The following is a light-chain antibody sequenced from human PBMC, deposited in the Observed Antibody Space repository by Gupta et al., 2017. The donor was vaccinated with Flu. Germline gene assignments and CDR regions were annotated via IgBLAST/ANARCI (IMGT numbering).Light chain of an antibody. CDR3: QQCRNCPGT. J-gene: IGKJ1*01. V-gene: IGKV3-11*01. CDR2: DAS. Sequence: PSALSSSPGERSSLSVLSSHSVINYLAWYQQKPGQAPRLLISDASNRATGVPGRFSGSGSGTEFTLTIRSLEAEEFAVYYCQQCRNCPGTFGQGTKVEIK. CDR1: HSVINY.